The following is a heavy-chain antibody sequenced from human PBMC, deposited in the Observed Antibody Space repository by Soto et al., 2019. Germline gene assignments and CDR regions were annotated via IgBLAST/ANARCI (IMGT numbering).Heavy chain of an antibody. CDR1: GFTFTNYW. Sequence: EVQLVESGGGLVRPGGSLRLSCAVSGFTFTNYWMHWVRQAPGKGLVWVSRINNDGSGTSYADSVKGRFTISRDNAKNTLYLKMDSLRAEDTGVYFCGSVFEYWGQGTPVTVSS. CDR3: GSVFEY. J-gene: IGHJ4*02. V-gene: IGHV3-74*01. CDR2: INNDGSGT.